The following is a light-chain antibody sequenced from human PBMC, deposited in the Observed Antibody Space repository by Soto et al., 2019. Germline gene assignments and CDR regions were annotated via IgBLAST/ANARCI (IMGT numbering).Light chain of an antibody. V-gene: IGKV3-20*01. Sequence: EIVLTQSPGTLSLSPGERATLSCRASQSVSSSYLAWYQQKPGQAPRLLIYGASSRATAIPDRFSGSGSGTDFTLTISRLEPEDFAVYYCQQYSSSTWMFGQGTKVEIK. CDR2: GAS. CDR1: QSVSSSY. J-gene: IGKJ1*01. CDR3: QQYSSSTWM.